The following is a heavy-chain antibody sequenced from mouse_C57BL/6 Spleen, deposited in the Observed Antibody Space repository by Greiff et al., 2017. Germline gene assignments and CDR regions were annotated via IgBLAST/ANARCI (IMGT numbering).Heavy chain of an antibody. CDR1: GYTFTSYW. CDR3: GCGSNFDY. J-gene: IGHJ2*01. CDR2: IDPSDSYT. D-gene: IGHD1-1*02. V-gene: IGHV1-50*01. Sequence: QVQLQQPGAELVKPGASVKLSCKASGYTFTSYWMQWVKQRPGQGLEWIGEIDPSDSYTNYNQTFKGKATLTVDTSTSTAYMQLSSLTSEDSAVYYCGCGSNFDYWGQGTTLTVSS.